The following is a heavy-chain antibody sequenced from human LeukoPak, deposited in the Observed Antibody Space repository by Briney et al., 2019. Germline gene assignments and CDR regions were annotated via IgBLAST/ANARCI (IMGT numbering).Heavy chain of an antibody. V-gene: IGHV1-18*01. CDR2: ISAYNGNT. CDR1: GYTFTSYG. D-gene: IGHD3-3*01. Sequence: ASVKVSCKASGYTFTSYGISWVRQAPGQGLEWMGWISAYNGNTNYAQKLQGRVTMTTDTSTSTAYMELSSLRSEDTAVYYCATAPIFGVVIKAFDIWGQGTMVTVSS. J-gene: IGHJ3*02. CDR3: ATAPIFGVVIKAFDI.